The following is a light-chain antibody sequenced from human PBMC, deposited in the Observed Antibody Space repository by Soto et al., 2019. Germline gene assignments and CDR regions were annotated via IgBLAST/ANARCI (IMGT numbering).Light chain of an antibody. V-gene: IGKV1-39*01. J-gene: IGKJ2*01. Sequence: DIQMTQSPSSLSASVGDRVTITCRASQSISSYLNWYQQKPGTAPKLLIYAASGLQSGVPSRFSAGRSGTDFTLSISSLQPEEFATYFCQKSYRIPLTFGQGTKLEIK. CDR1: QSISSY. CDR2: AAS. CDR3: QKSYRIPLT.